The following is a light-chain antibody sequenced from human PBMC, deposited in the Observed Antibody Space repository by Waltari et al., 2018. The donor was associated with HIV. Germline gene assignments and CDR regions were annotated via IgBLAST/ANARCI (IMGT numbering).Light chain of an antibody. J-gene: IGLJ3*02. V-gene: IGLV1-44*01. CDR2: SNN. CDR3: AAWDDSLNGPV. CDR1: SSNIGSHT. Sequence: QLVLTQSPSASGTPGQRVTISCSGSSSNIGSHTVNWYQQLPGTAPKLLIYSNNQRPSGVPDRFSGSKSGTSASLAISGLQSEDEADYYCAAWDDSLNGPVFGGGTKLTVL.